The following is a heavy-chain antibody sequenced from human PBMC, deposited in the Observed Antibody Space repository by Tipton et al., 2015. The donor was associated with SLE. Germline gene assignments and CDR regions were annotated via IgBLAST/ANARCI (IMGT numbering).Heavy chain of an antibody. J-gene: IGHJ4*02. Sequence: TLSLTCTVSGGSISSSSYYWGWIRQPPGKGLEWIGSIYYSGSTYYNPSLKSRVTISVDTSKNQFSLKLSSVTAADTAVYYCARGGLGIGCLFDYWGQGTLVTVSS. CDR1: GGSISSSSYY. CDR3: ARGGLGIGCLFDY. V-gene: IGHV4-39*07. D-gene: IGHD7-27*01. CDR2: IYYSGST.